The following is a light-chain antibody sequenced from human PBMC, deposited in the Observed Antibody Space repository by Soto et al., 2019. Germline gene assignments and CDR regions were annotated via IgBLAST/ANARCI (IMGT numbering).Light chain of an antibody. J-gene: IGKJ1*01. CDR2: AAS. CDR1: QGISSY. Sequence: AIRMTQSPSSFSASTGDRVTITCRASQGISSYLAWYQQKPGKAPKLLIYAASTLQSGVPSRFSGSGSGKDFTLTISSLQSEDFATYYCQQSYSYPHTFGQGTKVEIK. V-gene: IGKV1-8*01. CDR3: QQSYSYPHT.